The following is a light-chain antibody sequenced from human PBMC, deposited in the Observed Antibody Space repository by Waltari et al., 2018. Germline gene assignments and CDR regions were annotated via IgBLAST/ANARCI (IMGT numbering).Light chain of an antibody. CDR3: QQSDSLPLT. CDR2: WAS. V-gene: IGKV4-1*01. CDR1: QSVLYTSNNKNY. Sequence: DIVMTQSPDSLAVSLGERATINCKSSQSVLYTSNNKNYLAWYQQKPGQPPKLLIYWASTRVSGVPDRFSGRGSGTDFTLTISSLQPEDFATYYCQQSDSLPLTFGGGTKVEIK. J-gene: IGKJ4*01.